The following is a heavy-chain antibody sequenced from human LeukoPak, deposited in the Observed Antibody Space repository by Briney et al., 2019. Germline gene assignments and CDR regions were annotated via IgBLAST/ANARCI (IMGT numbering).Heavy chain of an antibody. V-gene: IGHV4-38-2*01. CDR2: ISQSGST. CDR3: ARHTYCLGGSCYVDN. D-gene: IGHD2-15*01. J-gene: IGHJ4*02. CDR1: GYSINSGYY. Sequence: PSETLSLTCAVSGYSINSGYYWGWIRQPPGKGLEWIGSISQSGSTYYRASLKSRVTISMDTSKNQFNLKLRSVTAADTAVYYCARHTYCLGGSCYVDNWGQGTLVTVSS.